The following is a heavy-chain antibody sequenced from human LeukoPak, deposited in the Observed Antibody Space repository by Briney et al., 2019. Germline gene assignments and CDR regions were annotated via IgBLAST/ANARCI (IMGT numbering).Heavy chain of an antibody. CDR1: GGSISSRTYD. J-gene: IGHJ4*02. Sequence: SETLSRTCTVSGGSISSRTYDWGWIRQPPGKGLEWIGSIYYSGSTYYNPSLKSRVTISVDTSKSQFSLKLSSVTAADTAIYYCARMSGTYSVDYWGQGTLVTVSS. CDR2: IYYSGST. V-gene: IGHV4-39*01. CDR3: ARMSGTYSVDY. D-gene: IGHD1-26*01.